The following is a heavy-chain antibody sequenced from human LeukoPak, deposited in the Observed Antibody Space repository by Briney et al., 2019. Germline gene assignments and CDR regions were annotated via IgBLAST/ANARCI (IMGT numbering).Heavy chain of an antibody. D-gene: IGHD1-26*01. CDR2: IKRKADGGTP. V-gene: IGHV3-15*01. J-gene: IGHJ4*02. Sequence: PGRSLTLSCAASGFTFSNAWMSWVRQATGKGLEWIGRIKRKADGGTPDYAAPVKGRFTISRGDSKNTLYLQMNSLKAEDTAVYYCTTYTVGATTSHFDYRGQGTLVTVSS. CDR3: TTYTVGATTSHFDY. CDR1: GFTFSNAW.